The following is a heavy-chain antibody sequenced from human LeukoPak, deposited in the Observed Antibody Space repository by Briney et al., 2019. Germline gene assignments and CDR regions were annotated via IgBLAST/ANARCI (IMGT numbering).Heavy chain of an antibody. CDR3: ARDYYDNSAYYYMDV. Sequence: PGGSLRLSCAASGFNFSSYEMNWVRQAPGKGLEWVSYISSSGSTIYYADSVKGRFTISRDNAKNLLYLQMNSLRAEDTAVYYCARDYYDNSAYYYMDVWGKGTTVTVSS. D-gene: IGHD3-22*01. CDR1: GFNFSSYE. CDR2: ISSSGSTI. V-gene: IGHV3-48*03. J-gene: IGHJ6*03.